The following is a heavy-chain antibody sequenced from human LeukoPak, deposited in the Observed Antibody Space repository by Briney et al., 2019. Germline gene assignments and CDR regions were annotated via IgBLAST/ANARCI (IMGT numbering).Heavy chain of an antibody. CDR1: GFTVSSNY. CDR2: IYSGGST. CDR3: ARDGNDYGDYEYLQH. D-gene: IGHD4-17*01. J-gene: IGHJ1*01. Sequence: GGSLRLSCAASGFTVSSNYMSWVRQAPGRGLEWVSVIYSGGSTYYADSVKGRFTISRDNSKNTLYLQMNSLRAEDTAVYYCARDGNDYGDYEYLQHWGQGTLVTVSS. V-gene: IGHV3-53*01.